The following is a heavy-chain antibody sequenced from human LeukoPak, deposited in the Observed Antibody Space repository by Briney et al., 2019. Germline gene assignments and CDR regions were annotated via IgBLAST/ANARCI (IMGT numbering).Heavy chain of an antibody. Sequence: SETLSLTCAVYGESFSGYYWTWIRQPPGKGLEWIGEINHSGSTNYNPSLKSRVTISVDTSKNQFSLKLSSVTAADTAVYYCAREGYYYMDVWGKGTTVTVSS. CDR3: AREGYYYMDV. CDR1: GESFSGYY. V-gene: IGHV4-34*01. J-gene: IGHJ6*03. CDR2: INHSGST.